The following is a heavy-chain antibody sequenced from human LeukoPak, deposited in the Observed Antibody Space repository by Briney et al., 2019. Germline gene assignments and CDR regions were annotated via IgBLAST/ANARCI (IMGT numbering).Heavy chain of an antibody. CDR1: GFTFNTYW. D-gene: IGHD4-17*01. J-gene: IGHJ5*02. CDR2: IASDGSAT. Sequence: GGSLRLSCAASGFTFNTYWMHWVRQGPGKGLVWVSRIASDGSATSYADSVKGRFTISRDNSKNSLYLQMNSLRTEDTALYYCAKDLGPSGAAWFDPWGQGTLVTVSS. V-gene: IGHV3-74*01. CDR3: AKDLGPSGAAWFDP.